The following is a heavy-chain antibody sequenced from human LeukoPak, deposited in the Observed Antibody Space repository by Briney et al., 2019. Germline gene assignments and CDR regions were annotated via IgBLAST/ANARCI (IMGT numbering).Heavy chain of an antibody. CDR3: ARARLYDSSGHY. D-gene: IGHD3-22*01. V-gene: IGHV3-48*01. Sequence: PGGSLRLSCAASGFTFSNYSMNLVRQAPGKGLEWVSYISSSSTIYYADSVKGRFTISRDNAKNSLYLQMNSLRAEDTAVCYCARARLYDSSGHYWGQGTLVTVSS. J-gene: IGHJ4*02. CDR2: ISSSSTI. CDR1: GFTFSNYS.